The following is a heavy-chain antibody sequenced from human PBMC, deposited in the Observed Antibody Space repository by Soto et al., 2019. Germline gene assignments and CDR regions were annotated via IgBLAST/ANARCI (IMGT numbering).Heavy chain of an antibody. V-gene: IGHV4-59*01. CDR1: GGSIRNVY. J-gene: IGHJ4*02. D-gene: IGHD2-15*01. CDR3: ARAHAPTLPFDY. CDR2: IFHSGNT. Sequence: SETLSLTCTVSGGSIRNVYWSWIRQPPGKGLEWIGFIFHSGNTKYNPSLKSRVSISVDTANNQFSLSLNSVTPADTAVYCCARAHAPTLPFDYWGQGALVTVSS.